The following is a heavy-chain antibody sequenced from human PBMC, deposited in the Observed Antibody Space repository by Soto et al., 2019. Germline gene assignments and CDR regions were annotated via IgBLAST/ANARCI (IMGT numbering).Heavy chain of an antibody. CDR2: INPNGGGA. CDR1: GYKFMNHY. CDR3: ARDSSASATSYSFDN. V-gene: IGHV1-46*01. Sequence: QVQLVQSGAEVKKPGASVKVSCKASGYKFMNHYIHWVRQAPGVGLEWMGIINPNGGGADYAQKFQDRVTMTTDTYMNTVHMNLRSLTSEDTAVYFCARDSSASATSYSFDNWGQGTLVSVSS. J-gene: IGHJ4*02. D-gene: IGHD3-10*01.